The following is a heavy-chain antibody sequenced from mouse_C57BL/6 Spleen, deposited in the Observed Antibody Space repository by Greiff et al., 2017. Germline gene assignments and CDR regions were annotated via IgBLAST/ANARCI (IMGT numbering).Heavy chain of an antibody. J-gene: IGHJ1*03. CDR1: GFNIKNTY. V-gene: IGHV14-3*01. D-gene: IGHD1-1*01. CDR2: IDPATGNT. CDR3: ARLLRYPYWYFDV. Sequence: VQLQQSVAELVRPGASVKLSCTASGFNIKNTYMHWVKQRPEQGLEWIGRIDPATGNTKSAPKFQGKATITADTSSNTAYLHLSSLTSEDTAIYSCARLLRYPYWYFDVWGTGTTVTVSS.